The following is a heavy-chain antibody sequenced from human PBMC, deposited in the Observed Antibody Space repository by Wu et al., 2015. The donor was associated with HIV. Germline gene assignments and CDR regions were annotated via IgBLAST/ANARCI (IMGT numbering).Heavy chain of an antibody. J-gene: IGHJ4*02. D-gene: IGHD3-10*01. CDR1: GYTFLNYD. CDR3: ARGPFSYASGSLGDLGY. CDR2: INPNSGNT. Sequence: QVQLVQSGGEVKKPGASVKVSCKASGYTFLNYDINWVRQATGQGLEWMGWINPNSGNTGYAQKFQGRVTITRNTSISTGYMELSSLRSDDTAVYFCARGPFSYASGSLGDLGYWGQGTLVTVSA. V-gene: IGHV1-8*01.